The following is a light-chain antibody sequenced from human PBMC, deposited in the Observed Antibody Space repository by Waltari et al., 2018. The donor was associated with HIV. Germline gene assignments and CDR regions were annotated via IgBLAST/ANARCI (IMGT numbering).Light chain of an antibody. Sequence: EIALTQSPGTLSLSPGERAILSCRAGQSVNNNHLAWYQQKSGQAPRPLIYAASSRATGIPDRFSGSGSGTDFTLTISRLEPEDFAMYYCQQYGSGYTFGQGTKLDIK. CDR3: QQYGSGYT. CDR1: QSVNNNH. J-gene: IGKJ2*01. V-gene: IGKV3-20*01. CDR2: AAS.